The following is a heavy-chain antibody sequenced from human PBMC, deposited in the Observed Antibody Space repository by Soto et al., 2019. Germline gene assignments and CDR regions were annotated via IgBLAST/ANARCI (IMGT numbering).Heavy chain of an antibody. D-gene: IGHD6-19*01. J-gene: IGHJ4*02. CDR2: IYYSGST. V-gene: IGHV4-30-4*01. Sequence: QVQLQESGPGLVKPSQTLSLTCTVSGGSISSGDSYWSWIRQPPGKGLEWIGYIYYSGSTYYNPSRQSRVTISVDTSKNQFSLKLSSVTDADTAVYYCARVPPYSSGFGGFDSWGQGTLATVSS. CDR3: ARVPPYSSGFGGFDS. CDR1: GGSISSGDSY.